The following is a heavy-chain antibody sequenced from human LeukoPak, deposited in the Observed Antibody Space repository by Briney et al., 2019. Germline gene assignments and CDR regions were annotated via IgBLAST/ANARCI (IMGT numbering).Heavy chain of an antibody. J-gene: IGHJ4*02. V-gene: IGHV3-21*01. CDR1: GFTLSRYS. D-gene: IGHD6-25*01. CDR2: ISTSSSYI. Sequence: GGSLGLSCAASGFTLSRYSMNWVRQAPGKGLEWVSSISTSSSYIYYADSVRGRFTISRDNAKNSLYLQVNSLRAEDTAVYYCARGSHGVAATDTPFDYWGQGTLVTVSS. CDR3: ARGSHGVAATDTPFDY.